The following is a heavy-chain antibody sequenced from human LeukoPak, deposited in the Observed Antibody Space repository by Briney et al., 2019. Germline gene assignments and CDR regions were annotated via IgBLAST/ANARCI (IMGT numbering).Heavy chain of an antibody. V-gene: IGHV3-30*04. CDR3: ARVGPWVNPDYYYYYTDV. J-gene: IGHJ6*03. CDR1: GFTFSSYA. Sequence: PGGSLRLSCAASGFTFSSYAMHWVRQAPGKGLEWVAVISYDGSNKYYADSVKGRFTISRDNSKNTLYLQMNSLRAEDTAVYYCARVGPWVNPDYYYYYTDVWGKGTTVTVSS. D-gene: IGHD1-14*01. CDR2: ISYDGSNK.